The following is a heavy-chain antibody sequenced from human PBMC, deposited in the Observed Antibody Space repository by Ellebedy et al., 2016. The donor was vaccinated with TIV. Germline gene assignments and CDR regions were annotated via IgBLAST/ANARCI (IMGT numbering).Heavy chain of an antibody. D-gene: IGHD3-10*01. Sequence: SETLSLTXTVSGGSISSSSYYWGWIRQPPGKGLEWIGTIYYSGSTYYNPSLKSRVTISVDTSKNQFSLKLSSVTAADTAVYYCARVGMVRGEPAGMDVWGQGTTVTVSS. V-gene: IGHV4-39*01. CDR3: ARVGMVRGEPAGMDV. J-gene: IGHJ6*02. CDR1: GGSISSSSYY. CDR2: IYYSGST.